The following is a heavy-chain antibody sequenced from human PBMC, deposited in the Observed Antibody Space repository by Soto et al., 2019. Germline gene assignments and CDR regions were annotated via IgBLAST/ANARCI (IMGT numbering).Heavy chain of an antibody. V-gene: IGHV3-73*01. CDR3: RWWLPGAAFDI. CDR2: IRSKANSYAT. Sequence: EVQLVESGGGLVQPGGSLKLSCAASGFTFSGSAMHWVRQASGKGLEWVGRIRSKANSYATAYAASVKGRFTISRDDSKNTAYLQMNSLKTEDTAVYYCRWWLPGAAFDIWGQGTMVTVSS. CDR1: GFTFSGSA. D-gene: IGHD2-15*01. J-gene: IGHJ3*02.